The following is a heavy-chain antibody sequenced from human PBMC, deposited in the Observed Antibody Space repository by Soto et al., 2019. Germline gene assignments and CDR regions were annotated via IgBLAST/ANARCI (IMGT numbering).Heavy chain of an antibody. J-gene: IGHJ4*02. CDR1: GFSLSTSGVG. Sequence: QITLKESGPTLVKPTQTLTLTCTFSGFSLSTSGVGVGWIRQPPGQALEWLALIYWNDDKRYSPSLKRRLTITKDTSKNQVVLTMTNMDPVDTATYYFAHRSTYGGDYCFDYWGQGTLVTVSS. D-gene: IGHD2-21*02. V-gene: IGHV2-5*01. CDR3: AHRSTYGGDYCFDY. CDR2: IYWNDDK.